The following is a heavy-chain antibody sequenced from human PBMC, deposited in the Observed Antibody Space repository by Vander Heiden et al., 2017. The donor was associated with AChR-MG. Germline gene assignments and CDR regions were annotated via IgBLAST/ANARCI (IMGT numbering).Heavy chain of an antibody. J-gene: IGHJ3*02. CDR3: TRTYYDILTGFSDAFDI. D-gene: IGHD3-9*01. CDR1: GFTFSVSA. V-gene: IGHV3-73*02. Sequence: EVQLVESGGGLVQPGGSLNLSCAASGFTFSVSAMHWVRQASGKGLEWVGRIRSKANSYATAYAASVKGRFTISRDDSKNTAYLQMNSLKTEDTAVYYCTRTYYDILTGFSDAFDIWGQGTMVTVSS. CDR2: IRSKANSYAT.